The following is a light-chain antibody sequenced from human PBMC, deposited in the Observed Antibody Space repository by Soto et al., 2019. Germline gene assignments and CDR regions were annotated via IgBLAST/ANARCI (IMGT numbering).Light chain of an antibody. CDR1: SSNIGAGYD. J-gene: IGLJ2*01. Sequence: QLVLTQPPSVSGAPGQRVTLSCTGSSSNIGAGYDVHWYQQLPGTAPKLLIYGNTNRPSGVPDRFSGSKSGTSASLAIAGLQAEDEADYYCQSYDSILSVLFGGGTKVTVL. CDR2: GNT. V-gene: IGLV1-40*01. CDR3: QSYDSILSVL.